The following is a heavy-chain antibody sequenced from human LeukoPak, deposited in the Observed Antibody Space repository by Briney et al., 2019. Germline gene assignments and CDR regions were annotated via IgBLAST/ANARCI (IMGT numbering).Heavy chain of an antibody. CDR3: ASRIAVDNWFDP. J-gene: IGHJ5*02. CDR2: INAGNGNT. Sequence: ASVKVSCKASGYTFTSYAMHWVRQAPGQRLEWMGWINAGNGNTKYSQKFQGRVTITRDTSASTAYMELSSLRSEDTAVYYCASRIAVDNWFDPWGQGTLVTVSS. D-gene: IGHD6-19*01. CDR1: GYTFTSYA. V-gene: IGHV1-3*01.